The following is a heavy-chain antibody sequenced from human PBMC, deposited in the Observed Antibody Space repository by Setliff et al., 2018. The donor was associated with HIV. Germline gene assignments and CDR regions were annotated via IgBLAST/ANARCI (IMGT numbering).Heavy chain of an antibody. CDR1: GFTFSAHT. CDR3: ARDLDPYFAMAV. J-gene: IGHJ6*02. Sequence: GESLKISCAASGFTFSAHTMNWVRQAPGKGLEWVSSIGASGSCTYFADSVKGRFTISADTSKNTLYLQMTRLSAEDTAVYYCARDLDPYFAMAVWGQGTTVTVSS. CDR2: IGASGSCT. V-gene: IGHV3-23*01.